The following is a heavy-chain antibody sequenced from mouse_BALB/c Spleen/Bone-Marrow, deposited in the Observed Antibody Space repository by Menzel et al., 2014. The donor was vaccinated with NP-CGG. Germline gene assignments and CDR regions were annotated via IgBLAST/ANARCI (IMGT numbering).Heavy chain of an antibody. V-gene: IGHV1-18*01. CDR1: GYSFTGYT. CDR3: AREGGYDGYYPLAY. CDR2: INPFDGGT. D-gene: IGHD2-3*01. Sequence: EVMLVESGPELVKPGASMKISCKASGYSFTGYTMNWVKQSHGKNLEWIGLINPFDGGTSYNQKFKGKATLTVDKSSSTAYMEFLSLTSEDSAVYYCAREGGYDGYYPLAYWGQGTLVTVSA. J-gene: IGHJ3*01.